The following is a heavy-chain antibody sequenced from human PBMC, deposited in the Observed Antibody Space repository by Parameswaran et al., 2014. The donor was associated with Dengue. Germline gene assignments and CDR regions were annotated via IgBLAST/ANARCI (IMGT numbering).Heavy chain of an antibody. CDR2: INAGNGNT. J-gene: IGHJ4*02. Sequence: WVRQAPGQRLEWMGWINAGNGNTKYSQKFQGRVTITRDTSASTAYMELSSLRSEDTAMYYCAKDHIIFGQLRHWGRGTLVTVSS. V-gene: IGHV1-3*01. D-gene: IGHD2/OR15-2a*01. CDR3: AKDHIIFGQLRH.